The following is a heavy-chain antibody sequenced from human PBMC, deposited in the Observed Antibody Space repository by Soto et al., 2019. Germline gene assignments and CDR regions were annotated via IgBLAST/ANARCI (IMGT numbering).Heavy chain of an antibody. J-gene: IGHJ4*02. CDR2: IYHSGST. Sequence: SETLSLTCAVSGGSISSGGNSWSWIRQPPGKGLEWIGYIYHSGSTYYNPSLKSRVTISVDRSKNQFSLKLSSVTAADTAVYYCARRYGASFDYWGQGTLVTVSS. CDR1: GGSISSGGNS. V-gene: IGHV4-30-2*02. CDR3: ARRYGASFDY. D-gene: IGHD4-17*01.